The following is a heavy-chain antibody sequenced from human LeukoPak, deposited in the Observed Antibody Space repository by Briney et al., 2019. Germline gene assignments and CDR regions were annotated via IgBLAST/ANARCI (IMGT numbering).Heavy chain of an antibody. Sequence: SETLSLTCAVYGGSFSGYYWSWIRQPPGKGLEWIGEINHSGSTNYNPSLKSRVTISVDMSKNQFSLKLSSVTAADTAVYYCARGVIWGSPDYWGQGTLVTVSS. CDR3: ARGVIWGSPDY. CDR2: INHSGST. V-gene: IGHV4-34*01. J-gene: IGHJ4*02. CDR1: GGSFSGYY. D-gene: IGHD3-16*01.